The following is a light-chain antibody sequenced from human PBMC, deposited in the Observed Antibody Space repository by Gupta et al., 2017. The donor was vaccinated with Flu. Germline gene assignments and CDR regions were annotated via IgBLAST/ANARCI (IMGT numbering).Light chain of an antibody. Sequence: IVMTQSPATLSVSPGERATLSCRASQSIRTSLAWYQQRPGQAPRLLIYGASTRATDIPARFSGSGYGTEFTLTISSLRSEDFAIYYCQHYSNWPPWTFGRGTKVEIK. V-gene: IGKV3-15*01. J-gene: IGKJ1*01. CDR3: QHYSNWPPWT. CDR1: QSIRTS. CDR2: GAS.